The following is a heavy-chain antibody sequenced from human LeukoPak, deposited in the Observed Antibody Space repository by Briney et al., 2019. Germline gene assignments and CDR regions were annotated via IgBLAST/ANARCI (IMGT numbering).Heavy chain of an antibody. CDR1: GFTFSTYD. V-gene: IGHV3-23*01. D-gene: IGHD1-26*01. CDR2: ISGSGGST. J-gene: IGHJ4*02. CDR3: AKDSSSGTYFDY. Sequence: GGSLRLSCAVSGFTFSTYDMSWVRQAPGKGLEWVSAISGSGGSTYYADSVKGRFTISRDNSKNTLYLQLKSLRAEDTAVYYCAKDSSSGTYFDYWGQGTPVTVSS.